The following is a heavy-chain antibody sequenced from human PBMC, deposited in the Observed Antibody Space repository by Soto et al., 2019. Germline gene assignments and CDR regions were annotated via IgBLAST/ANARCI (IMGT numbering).Heavy chain of an antibody. CDR3: AIRIQLWPTLDY. V-gene: IGHV3-48*03. CDR2: ISSSGSTI. Sequence: SGGSLRLSCAASGFTFSSYEMNWVRQAPGKGLEWVSYISSSGSTIYYADSVKGRFTISRDNAKNSLYLQMNSLRAEDTAVYYCAIRIQLWPTLDYWGQGTLVTVSS. J-gene: IGHJ4*02. D-gene: IGHD5-18*01. CDR1: GFTFSSYE.